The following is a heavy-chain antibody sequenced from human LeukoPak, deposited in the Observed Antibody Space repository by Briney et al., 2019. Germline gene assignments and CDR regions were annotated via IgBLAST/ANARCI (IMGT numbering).Heavy chain of an antibody. D-gene: IGHD2-21*02. CDR1: RCSISSGGYS. V-gene: IGHV4-30-2*01. J-gene: IGHJ3*02. CDR2: IYHSGST. CDR3: AGCGGDCYLAFDI. Sequence: PSETLFLTCAVPRCSISSGGYSWSWLRQPPGKGLEWSGYIYHSGSTYYNPPLNSGVSILVHRSKNQYTLKLSSVTAADTAVYFCAGCGGDCYLAFDIWGQGTMVTVSS.